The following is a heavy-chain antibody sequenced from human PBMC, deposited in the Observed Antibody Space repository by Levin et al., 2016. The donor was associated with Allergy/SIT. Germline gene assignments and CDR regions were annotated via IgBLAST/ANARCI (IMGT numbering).Heavy chain of an antibody. Sequence: ASVKVSCKASGYTFTSYGISWVRQAPGQGLEWMGWISAYNGNTNYAQKLQGRVTMTTDTSTSTAYMELRSLRSDDTAVYYCARDGKQLALYYYYYYGMDVWGQGTTVTVSS. D-gene: IGHD6-13*01. CDR3: ARDGKQLALYYYYYYGMDV. CDR1: GYTFTSYG. CDR2: ISAYNGNT. V-gene: IGHV1-18*01. J-gene: IGHJ6*02.